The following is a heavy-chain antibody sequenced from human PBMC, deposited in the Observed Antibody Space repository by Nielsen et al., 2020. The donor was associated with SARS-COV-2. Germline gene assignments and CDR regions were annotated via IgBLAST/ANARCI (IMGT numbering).Heavy chain of an antibody. D-gene: IGHD5-24*01. CDR2: IIPIFGTA. V-gene: IGHV1-69*13. CDR3: ARVNSRDGYNGDYFDY. J-gene: IGHJ4*02. Sequence: SVKVSCKASGGTFSSYAISWVRQAPGQGLEWMGGIIPIFGTANYAQKFQGRVTITADESTSTAYMELSSLRSEDTAVYYCARVNSRDGYNGDYFDYWGQGTLVTVSS. CDR1: GGTFSSYA.